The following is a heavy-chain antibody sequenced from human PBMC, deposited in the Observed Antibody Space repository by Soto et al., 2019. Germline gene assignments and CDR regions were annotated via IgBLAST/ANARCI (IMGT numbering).Heavy chain of an antibody. J-gene: IGHJ4*02. D-gene: IGHD3-22*01. Sequence: SVKVSCKASGGTFSSYAISWVRQAPGQGLEWMGGIIPIFGTANYAQKFRGRVTITADESTSTAYMELSSLRSEDTAVYYCARETPLYDSSGLDYWGQGTLVTVSS. CDR3: ARETPLYDSSGLDY. CDR1: GGTFSSYA. CDR2: IIPIFGTA. V-gene: IGHV1-69*13.